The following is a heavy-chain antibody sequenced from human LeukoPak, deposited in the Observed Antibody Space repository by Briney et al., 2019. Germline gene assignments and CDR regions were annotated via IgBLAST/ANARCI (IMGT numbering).Heavy chain of an antibody. J-gene: IGHJ4*02. V-gene: IGHV3-30*02. CDR1: GFTFSSYG. CDR2: IQFDGSHI. Sequence: GGSLRLSCAASGFTFSSYGMHWVRQAPGKGLEWVAFIQFDGSHIFYTDSVRGRFTISRDNSKNTLYLQMSSLRAEDTAVFYCAKTSDQLLSPKLDYGGRETLVTVSS. CDR3: AKTSDQLLSPKLDY. D-gene: IGHD2-2*01.